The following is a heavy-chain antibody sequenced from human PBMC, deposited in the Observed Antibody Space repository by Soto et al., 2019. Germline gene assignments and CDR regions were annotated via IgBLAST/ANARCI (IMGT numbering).Heavy chain of an antibody. CDR2: INPSGGFA. CDR1: GYAFTSYY. Sequence: QVQSVQSGAEVKKPGASVKVSCKASGYAFTSYYVHWVRQAPGQGLEWMGIINPSGGFATYVQKFQDRVTMTRDTSTSTVYMEMNSLRSEDTAVYYCARLRATVTTEFDYWGQGTLVIVSS. D-gene: IGHD4-17*01. CDR3: ARLRATVTTEFDY. V-gene: IGHV1-46*01. J-gene: IGHJ4*02.